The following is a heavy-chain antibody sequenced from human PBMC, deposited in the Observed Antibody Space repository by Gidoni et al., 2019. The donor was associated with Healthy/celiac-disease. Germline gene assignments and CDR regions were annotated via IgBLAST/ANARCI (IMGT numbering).Heavy chain of an antibody. J-gene: IGHJ4*02. CDR1: GFTFSRYW. CDR3: ARDMGSGDFDY. V-gene: IGHV3-7*01. CDR2: IKQDGSEK. D-gene: IGHD3-10*01. Sequence: EVQLVESGGGLVQPGGSLRLSCAASGFTFSRYWMSWVRQAAGKGLEWVANIKQDGSEKYYVDSVKGRFTISRDNAKNSLYLQMNSLRAEDTAVYYCARDMGSGDFDYWGQGTLVTVSS.